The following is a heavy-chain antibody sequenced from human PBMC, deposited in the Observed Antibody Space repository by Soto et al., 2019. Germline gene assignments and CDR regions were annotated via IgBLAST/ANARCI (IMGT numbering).Heavy chain of an antibody. Sequence: GGSLRLSCAASGFTFSSYGMHWVRQAPGKGLEWVAVIWYDGSNKYYADSVKGRFTISRDNSKNTLYLQMNSLRAEDTAVYYCARERSGFWSGYPQGMDVWGQGTTVTVSS. CDR2: IWYDGSNK. CDR3: ARERSGFWSGYPQGMDV. V-gene: IGHV3-33*01. CDR1: GFTFSSYG. J-gene: IGHJ6*02. D-gene: IGHD3-3*01.